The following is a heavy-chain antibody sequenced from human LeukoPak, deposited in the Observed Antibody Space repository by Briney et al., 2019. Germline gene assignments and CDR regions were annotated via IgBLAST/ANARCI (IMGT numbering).Heavy chain of an antibody. CDR2: ISSSSSYI. CDR1: GFTFSSYS. D-gene: IGHD2-15*01. V-gene: IGHV3-21*01. CDR3: ARPQWSYGTDV. Sequence: RGSLRLSCAASGFTFSSYSMNWVRQAPGKGLEWVSSISSSSSYIYYADSVKGRFTISRDNAKNLLYLQMNSLRAEDTAVYYCARPQWSYGTDVWGQGTTVTVSS. J-gene: IGHJ6*02.